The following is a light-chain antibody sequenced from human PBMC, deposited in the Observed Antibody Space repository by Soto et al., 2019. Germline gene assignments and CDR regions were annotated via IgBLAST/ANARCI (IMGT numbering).Light chain of an antibody. J-gene: IGLJ3*02. CDR2: EVT. CDR1: SRDVGSYDY. CDR3: NSSTSGGTVV. Sequence: SVLTQPASVSGSPGQSITISRIGTSRDVGSYDYVSWCQQHPGKAPKLMIYEVTNRPSGVSDRFSGSKSGNTASLTISGLQGEDEPDYYGNSSTSGGTVVFGGGTKVPV. V-gene: IGLV2-14*01.